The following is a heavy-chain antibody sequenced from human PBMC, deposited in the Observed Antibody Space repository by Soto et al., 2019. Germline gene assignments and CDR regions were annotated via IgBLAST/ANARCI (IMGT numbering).Heavy chain of an antibody. Sequence: SETLSLTCTVSGDSIKSGNHFWSWIRQHPGEGLEWIGYISNIGGAYYNPSLRSRVFMTLDTSSNQFSLNVSSVTAADTAIYFCARRRCTVTTCFDPGGQGTLVTVAT. V-gene: IGHV4-31*03. J-gene: IGHJ5*02. D-gene: IGHD2-8*02. CDR1: GDSIKSGNHF. CDR3: ARRRCTVTTCFDP. CDR2: ISNIGGA.